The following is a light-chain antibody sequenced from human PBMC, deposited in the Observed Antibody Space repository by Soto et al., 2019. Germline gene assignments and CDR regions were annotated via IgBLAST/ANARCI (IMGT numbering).Light chain of an antibody. J-gene: IGKJ4*01. CDR3: QQHNSFPPT. CDR2: GAS. V-gene: IGKV3-20*01. CDR1: QSVSSSY. Sequence: EIVLTQSPGTLSLSPGERATLSCRASQSVSSSYLAWYQQKPGQAPRLLIYGASSRATGIPDRFSGSGSGTDFTLTISRVEPEDFATYYCQQHNSFPPTFGGGTKVEIK.